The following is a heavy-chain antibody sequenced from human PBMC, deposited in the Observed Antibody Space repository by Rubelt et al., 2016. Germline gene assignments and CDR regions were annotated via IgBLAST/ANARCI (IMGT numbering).Heavy chain of an antibody. J-gene: IGHJ5*02. D-gene: IGHD2/OR15-2a*01. Sequence: EVQLVESGGGLVQPGGSLRLSCAASGFSFNIYEMNWVRQAPGKGLEWVSYIPARGGARYYADAVKGRFTVSRDNAKNLLYLQMNNVTDDDTDRYYCVRDEYGVGGDPWGQGTLVTVSS. CDR3: VRDEYGVGGDP. CDR2: IPARGGAR. CDR1: GFSFNIYE. V-gene: IGHV3-48*03.